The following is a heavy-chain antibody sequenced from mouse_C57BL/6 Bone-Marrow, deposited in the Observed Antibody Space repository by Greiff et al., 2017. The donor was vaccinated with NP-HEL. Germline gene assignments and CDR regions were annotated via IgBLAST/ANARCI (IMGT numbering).Heavy chain of an antibody. J-gene: IGHJ3*01. CDR1: GYSITSGYY. V-gene: IGHV3-6*01. CDR2: ISYDGSN. CDR3: ARAWFAY. Sequence: EVQLQQSGPGLVKPPQSLSLTCSVTGYSITSGYYWNWIRQFPGNKLEWMGYISYDGSNNYNPSLKNRISITRDTSKNQFFLKLNSVTTEDTATYYCARAWFAYWGQGTLVTVSA.